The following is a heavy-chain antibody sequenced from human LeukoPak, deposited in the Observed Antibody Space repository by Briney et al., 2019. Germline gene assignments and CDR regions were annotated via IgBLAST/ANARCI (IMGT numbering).Heavy chain of an antibody. D-gene: IGHD6-19*01. J-gene: IGHJ4*02. V-gene: IGHV1-24*01. CDR2: FDPEDGET. Sequence: GASVKVSCKVSGCTLTELSMHWVRQAPGKGLEWMGGFDPEDGETIYAQKFQGRVTMTEDTSTDTAYMELSSLRSEDTAVYYCATVVGEQWLVRFFDYWGQGTLVTVSS. CDR1: GCTLTELS. CDR3: ATVVGEQWLVRFFDY.